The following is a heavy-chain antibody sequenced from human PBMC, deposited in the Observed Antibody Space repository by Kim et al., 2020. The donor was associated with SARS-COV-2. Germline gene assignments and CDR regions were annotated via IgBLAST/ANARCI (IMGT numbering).Heavy chain of an antibody. CDR1: GGSISSYY. Sequence: SETLSLTCTVSGGSISSYYWSWIRQPPGKGLEWIGYIYYSGSSNYNPSLKSRVSISVDTSKNQFSLKLSSVTAADTAVYYCARVSDHSTAWYYLDYWGQGTLVTVSS. J-gene: IGHJ4*02. CDR2: IYYSGSS. D-gene: IGHD6-13*01. V-gene: IGHV4-59*01. CDR3: ARVSDHSTAWYYLDY.